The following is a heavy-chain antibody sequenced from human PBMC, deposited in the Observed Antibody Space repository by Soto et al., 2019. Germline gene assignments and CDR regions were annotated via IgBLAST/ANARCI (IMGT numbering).Heavy chain of an antibody. CDR2: IYYSGST. V-gene: IGHV4-39*01. J-gene: IGHJ5*02. D-gene: IGHD6-13*01. Sequence: QLQLQESGPGLVKPSETLSLTCTVSGGSISSSSYYWGWNRQPPGKGLEWIGSIYYSGSTYYNPSLKSRVTISVDTSKNQFSLKLSSVTAADTAVYYCARLGASSSPFWFDPWGQGTLVTVSS. CDR1: GGSISSSSYY. CDR3: ARLGASSSPFWFDP.